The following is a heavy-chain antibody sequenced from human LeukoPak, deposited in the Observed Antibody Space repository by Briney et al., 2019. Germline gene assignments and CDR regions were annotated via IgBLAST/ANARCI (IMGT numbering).Heavy chain of an antibody. J-gene: IGHJ4*02. CDR1: GYTFTGHF. D-gene: IGHD2-21*01. CDR2: INPNSGGT. CDR3: AREDCGGDCYDY. V-gene: IGHV1-2*02. Sequence: GASVKVSCKASGYTFTGHFMHWVRQAPGQGLEWMGWINPNSGGTKYAQKFQGRVTMTTDTPITTAYMELSRLRSDDTAVYYCAREDCGGDCYDYWGQGTLVTVSS.